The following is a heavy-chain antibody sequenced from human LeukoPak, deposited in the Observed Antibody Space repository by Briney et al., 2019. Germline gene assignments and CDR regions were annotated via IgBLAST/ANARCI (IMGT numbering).Heavy chain of an antibody. CDR2: ISNTNKYI. CDR1: GFTFSIYT. CDR3: ARGRGSSSDFDH. J-gene: IGHJ4*02. V-gene: IGHV3-21*01. Sequence: GESLRLSCAASGFTFSIYTMNWLRQAPGKGLEWVSSISNTNKYIFYADSVKGRFTISRDNAKNSLFLQMNSLRVEGTAVYYCARGRGSSSDFDHWGQGSLVTVSS. D-gene: IGHD6-6*01.